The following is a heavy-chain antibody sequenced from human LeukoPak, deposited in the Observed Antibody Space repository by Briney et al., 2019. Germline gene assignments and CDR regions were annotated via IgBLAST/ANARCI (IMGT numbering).Heavy chain of an antibody. D-gene: IGHD3-3*01. CDR2: IYYSGST. CDR3: ARETIFGVLMGRYFDY. CDR1: GDSINTSTYF. J-gene: IGHJ4*02. Sequence: SETLSLTCTVSGDSINTSTYFWGWVRQPPGKGLERIGSIYYSGSTYYNPSLKSRATISMDTSKNQFSLRLSSVTAADTAIYYCARETIFGVLMGRYFDYWGQGTLVTVSS. V-gene: IGHV4-39*07.